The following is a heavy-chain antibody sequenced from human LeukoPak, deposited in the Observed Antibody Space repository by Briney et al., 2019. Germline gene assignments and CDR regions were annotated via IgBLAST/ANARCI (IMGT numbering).Heavy chain of an antibody. D-gene: IGHD6-6*01. V-gene: IGHV4-4*07. J-gene: IGHJ6*03. CDR2: IYTSGST. CDR1: GGSISNFY. CDR3: AREVYARPGKLDYYYYMDV. Sequence: SETLSLTCTVSGGSISNFYWSWIRQPAGKGLEWIGRIYTSGSTNYNPSLKSRVTMSVDKSKNQFSLKLSSVTAADTAVYYCAREVYARPGKLDYYYYMDVWGKGTTVTVSS.